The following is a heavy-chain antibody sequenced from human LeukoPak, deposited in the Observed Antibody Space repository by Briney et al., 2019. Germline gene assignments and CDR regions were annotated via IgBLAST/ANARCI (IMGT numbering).Heavy chain of an antibody. CDR3: VAYGDYGFEVY. J-gene: IGHJ4*02. Sequence: ASVKVSCKASGGTFSSYAISWVRQAPGQGLEGMGGIIPIFGTANYAQKFQGRVTITADESTSTAYMELSSLRSEDTAVYYCVAYGDYGFEVYWGQGTLVTVSS. CDR1: GGTFSSYA. D-gene: IGHD4-17*01. V-gene: IGHV1-69*13. CDR2: IIPIFGTA.